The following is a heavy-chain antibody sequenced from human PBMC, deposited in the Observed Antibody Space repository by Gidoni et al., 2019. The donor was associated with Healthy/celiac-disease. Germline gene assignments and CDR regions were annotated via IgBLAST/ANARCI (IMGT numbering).Heavy chain of an antibody. V-gene: IGHV3-30-3*01. CDR1: GFTFSSYA. J-gene: IGHJ4*02. Sequence: QVPLVESGGGVVQPGRSLRLSCAASGFTFSSYAMHWVRQAPGKGLEWVAVISYDGSNKYYADSVKGRFTISRDNSKNTLYLQMNSLRAEDTAVYYCAREAWSWAEGWDYWGQGTLVTVSS. CDR3: AREAWSWAEGWDY. CDR2: ISYDGSNK. D-gene: IGHD3-10*01.